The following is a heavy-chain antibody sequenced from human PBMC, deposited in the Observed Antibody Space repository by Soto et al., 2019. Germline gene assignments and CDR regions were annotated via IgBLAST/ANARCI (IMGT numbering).Heavy chain of an antibody. Sequence: PSETLSLTCTVSGGSISSSRYYWDWIRQTPGKGLEWIGNIYYTGSTRYNPSLQSRVTMSIDTSENQFSLELTSVTAADTALYYCARGTGSTYFFDRWGQGTLVTVS. CDR1: GGSISSSRYY. CDR2: IYYTGST. CDR3: ARGTGSTYFFDR. V-gene: IGHV4-39*01. D-gene: IGHD1-26*01. J-gene: IGHJ4*02.